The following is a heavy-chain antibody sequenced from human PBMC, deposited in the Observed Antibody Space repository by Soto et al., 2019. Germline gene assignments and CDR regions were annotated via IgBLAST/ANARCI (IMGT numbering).Heavy chain of an antibody. D-gene: IGHD1-26*01. Sequence: QITLRESGPSLVKPTETLTLTCTFSGLSRTTTGVGVGWIRQPPGKALEWLAVVFWDGGERYSPSLKSRVTITKDTSKDQVVLTMTNMDPADTPTYYCTQVYGSGSWGWYFHSWGQGTLVTVSS. J-gene: IGHJ4*02. CDR3: TQVYGSGSWGWYFHS. CDR1: GLSRTTTGVG. V-gene: IGHV2-5*02. CDR2: VFWDGGE.